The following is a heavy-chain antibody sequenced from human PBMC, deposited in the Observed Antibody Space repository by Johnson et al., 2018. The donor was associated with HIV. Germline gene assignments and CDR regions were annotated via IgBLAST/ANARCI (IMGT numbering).Heavy chain of an antibody. J-gene: IGHJ1*01. D-gene: IGHD1-26*01. CDR3: ARIGGSYLVLWAM. Sequence: QVQLVESGGGVVQPGRSLRLSCAASGFTFSNFALHWVRQAPGKGLEWVAIISYDGNNKYYADSVKGRFTISRDNSKNTLYMQMNSLKPEDTALYYCARIGGSYLVLWAMWG. V-gene: IGHV3-30-3*01. CDR2: ISYDGNNK. CDR1: GFTFSNFA.